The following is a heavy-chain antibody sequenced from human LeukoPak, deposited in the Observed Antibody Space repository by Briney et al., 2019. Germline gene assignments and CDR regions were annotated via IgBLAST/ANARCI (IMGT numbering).Heavy chain of an antibody. CDR1: GASINTADYH. J-gene: IGHJ4*03. V-gene: IGHV4-30-4*08. D-gene: IGHD4-17*01. CDR3: ARDRYGDFEDY. CDR2: ISYSGTP. Sequence: SETLSLTCNVSGASINTADYHWTWIRQPPGKGLEWIGYISYSGTPYYNPSLNSRVTISLDTSKNQFPLKLNSVTAADTAMYYCARDRYGDFEDYWGHGTLVTVSS.